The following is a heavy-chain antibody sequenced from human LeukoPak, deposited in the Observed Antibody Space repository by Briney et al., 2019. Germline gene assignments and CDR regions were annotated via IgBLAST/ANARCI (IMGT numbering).Heavy chain of an antibody. CDR2: IYYSGST. V-gene: IGHV4-31*03. CDR3: ARSSSSYYYDSSGYYYPFDY. Sequence: SETLSLTCTVSGGSISSGGYYWSWIRQHPGKGLEWIGYIYYSGSTYYNPSLKSRVTISVDTSKNQFSLKPSSVTAADTAVYYCARSSSSYYYDSSGYYYPFDYWGQGTLVTVSS. CDR1: GGSISSGGYY. D-gene: IGHD3-22*01. J-gene: IGHJ4*02.